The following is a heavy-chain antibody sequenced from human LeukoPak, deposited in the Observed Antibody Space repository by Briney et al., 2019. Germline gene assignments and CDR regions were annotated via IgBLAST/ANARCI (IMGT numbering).Heavy chain of an antibody. CDR2: INPNSGGT. CDR3: ARDGGGYDYYYYYMDV. V-gene: IGHV1-2*02. J-gene: IGHJ6*03. CDR1: GYTFTGYY. D-gene: IGHD5-12*01. Sequence: VKVSCKASGYTFTGYYMHWVRQAPGQGLEWMGWINPNSGGTNYAQKFQGRVTMTRDTSISTAYMELSRLRSDDTAVYYCARDGGGYDYYYYYMDVWGKGTTVTIS.